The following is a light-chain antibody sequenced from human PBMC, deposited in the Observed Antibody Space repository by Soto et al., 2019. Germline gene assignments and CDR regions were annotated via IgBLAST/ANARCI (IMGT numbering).Light chain of an antibody. Sequence: VLTQPPSASGTPGQRVTISCSGSNSNIGSNTVNWYQQLPGTAPKLLIYTNNQRPSGVPDRFSGSKSGTSASLAISGLQSEDEADYYCAAWDDILNGYVFGTGTKLTVL. CDR3: AAWDDILNGYV. CDR2: TNN. V-gene: IGLV1-44*01. CDR1: NSNIGSNT. J-gene: IGLJ1*01.